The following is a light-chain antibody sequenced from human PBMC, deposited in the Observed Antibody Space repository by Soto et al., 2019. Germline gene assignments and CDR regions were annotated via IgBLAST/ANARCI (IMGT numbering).Light chain of an antibody. J-gene: IGLJ2*01. CDR1: SSDVGGYNY. CDR2: EVS. CDR3: SSYTSSSTLGVV. Sequence: QSVLTQPASVSGSPGQSITISCTGTSSDVGGYNYVSWYQQHPGKAPKLMIYEVSNRPSGVSNRFSGSKSGNTASLTISGRQAEDEADYYCSSYTSSSTLGVVFGGGTKVTVL. V-gene: IGLV2-14*01.